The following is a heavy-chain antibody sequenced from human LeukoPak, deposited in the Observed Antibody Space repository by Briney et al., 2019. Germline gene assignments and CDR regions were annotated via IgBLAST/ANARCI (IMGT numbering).Heavy chain of an antibody. D-gene: IGHD3-22*01. CDR3: ARGNLFSMIGRQKTDY. J-gene: IGHJ4*02. CDR2: MNPNSGNT. V-gene: IGHV1-8*01. CDR1: GYTFTSYD. Sequence: ASVKVSCKASGYTFTSYDISWVRQATGQGLEWMGWMNPNSGNTGYAQKFQGRVTMTRNTSISTAYMELSSLRSEDTAVYYCARGNLFSMIGRQKTDYWGQGTLVTVSS.